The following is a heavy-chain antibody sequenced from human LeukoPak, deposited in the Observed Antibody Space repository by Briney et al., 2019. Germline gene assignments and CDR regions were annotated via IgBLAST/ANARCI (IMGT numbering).Heavy chain of an antibody. CDR1: GFTFSSYA. Sequence: PGGSLRLSCAASGFTFSSYAMSWVRQAPGKGLEWVSAISGSGGSTYYADSVKGRFTISRDNSKNTLYLQMDSLRAEDTAVYFCARDSGLVPYRLDYWGQGTLVTVSS. CDR2: ISGSGGST. CDR3: ARDSGLVPYRLDY. D-gene: IGHD2-2*02. J-gene: IGHJ4*02. V-gene: IGHV3-23*01.